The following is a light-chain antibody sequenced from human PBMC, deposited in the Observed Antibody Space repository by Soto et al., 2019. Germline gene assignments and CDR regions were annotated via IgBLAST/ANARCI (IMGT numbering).Light chain of an antibody. Sequence: QSVLTQPPSVSGAPGQRVTISCTGSSSNIGAAFDVHWYQHLPGTAPKLLIYDNTNRPSGVPDRFSGSKSGTSASLAITGLQAEDEADYYCQYYDSSLSGWLFGGGTKLTVL. CDR3: QYYDSSLSGWL. CDR1: SSNIGAAFD. V-gene: IGLV1-40*01. CDR2: DNT. J-gene: IGLJ2*01.